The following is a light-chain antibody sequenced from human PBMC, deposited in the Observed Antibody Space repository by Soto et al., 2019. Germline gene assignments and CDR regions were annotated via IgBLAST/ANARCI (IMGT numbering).Light chain of an antibody. CDR1: QSVRSSY. CDR3: QQYGSSPLT. V-gene: IGKV3-20*01. J-gene: IGKJ1*01. Sequence: EIVLTQSPGTLSLSTGGRATLSCRASQSVRSSYLAWYQQKPGQAPRLLIFVASSRAAGIPDRFSGSGSGADFILPISRLEPEDFAVYYCQQYGSSPLTFGQGTKAEIK. CDR2: VAS.